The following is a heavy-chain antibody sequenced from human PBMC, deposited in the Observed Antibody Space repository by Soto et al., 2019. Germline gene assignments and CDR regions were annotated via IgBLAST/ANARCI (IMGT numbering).Heavy chain of an antibody. Sequence: PGGSLRLSCAASGFTFSKYGMHWVRQAPGKGLEWVAVIWYDGRNKYYADSVKGRFTISRDNSKNTLYLQMNSLRAEDTAVYHYASGNYADSGAIDSWGQGTLVTVSS. V-gene: IGHV3-33*01. J-gene: IGHJ4*02. D-gene: IGHD3-16*01. CDR3: ASGNYADSGAIDS. CDR2: IWYDGRNK. CDR1: GFTFSKYG.